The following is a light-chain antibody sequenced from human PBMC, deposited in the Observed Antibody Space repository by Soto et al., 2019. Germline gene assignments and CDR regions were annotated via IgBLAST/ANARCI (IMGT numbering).Light chain of an antibody. CDR2: EVN. V-gene: IGLV2-23*02. Sequence: QSVLTQPASVSGSPGQSITFSCTGSSGDIGNFNLVSWYQQYPGKAPKLILYEVNKRPLGVSDRFSGSKSGNTASLTISGLQAEDEADYHCCSYAGSRWVFGGGTKLTVL. CDR1: SGDIGNFNL. J-gene: IGLJ3*02. CDR3: CSYAGSRWV.